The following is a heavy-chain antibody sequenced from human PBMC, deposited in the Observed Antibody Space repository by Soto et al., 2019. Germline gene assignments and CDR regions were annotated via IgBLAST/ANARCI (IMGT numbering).Heavy chain of an antibody. CDR1: GFTFSNYD. V-gene: IGHV3-64*04. CDR2: ITSHGHIT. J-gene: IGHJ4*02. CDR3: AKVSSGSSYGYDDY. D-gene: IGHD5-18*01. Sequence: GGSLRLSCSASGFTFSNYDMVWVRQAPGKGLEYISAITSHGHITYYADSVKGRFTISRDNSKSTLYLQMNSLRVEDTAVYYCAKVSSGSSYGYDDYWGQGTLVTVSS.